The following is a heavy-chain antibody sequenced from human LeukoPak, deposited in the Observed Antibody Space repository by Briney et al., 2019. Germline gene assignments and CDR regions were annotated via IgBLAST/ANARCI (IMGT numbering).Heavy chain of an antibody. V-gene: IGHV3-23*01. J-gene: IGHJ4*02. CDR2: TSSSDPGA. D-gene: IGHD2-15*01. Sequence: GGSLRLSCAASGFPLSSYAMSWVRQGPGKGLEWVAATSSSDPGAYHADSVRGRFTISRDNSKNTLYLQMNRLRVEDAAVYYCARAPVTSCRGAFCYPFDYWGQGTLVTVSS. CDR1: GFPLSSYA. CDR3: ARAPVTSCRGAFCYPFDY.